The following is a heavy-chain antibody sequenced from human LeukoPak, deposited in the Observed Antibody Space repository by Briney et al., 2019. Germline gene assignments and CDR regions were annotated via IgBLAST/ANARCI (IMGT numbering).Heavy chain of an antibody. CDR2: IYTSGST. J-gene: IGHJ5*02. CDR1: GGSISSYY. CDR3: ARLQRGRYFVFDP. Sequence: SETLSLTCTVSGGSISSYYWSWIRQPPGKGLEWIGYIYTSGSTNYNPSLKSRVTISVDTSKNQFSLKLSSVTAADTAVYYCARLQRGRYFVFDPWGQGTLVTVSS. V-gene: IGHV4-4*09. D-gene: IGHD3-9*01.